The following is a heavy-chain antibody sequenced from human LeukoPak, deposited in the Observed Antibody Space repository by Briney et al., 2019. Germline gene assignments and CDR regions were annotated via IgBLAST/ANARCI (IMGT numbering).Heavy chain of an antibody. D-gene: IGHD2-2*01. V-gene: IGHV3-33*06. CDR1: GFTFSSYW. J-gene: IGHJ4*02. Sequence: GGSLRLSCAASGFTFSSYWMSWIRQAPGKGLEWVAIIWYDGNHKYYVDSVKGRFTISRDNSKNTLYLQMDSLRAEDTAVYYCAKAPKRYCTSASCQGYFDYWGQGTLVTVSS. CDR2: IWYDGNHK. CDR3: AKAPKRYCTSASCQGYFDY.